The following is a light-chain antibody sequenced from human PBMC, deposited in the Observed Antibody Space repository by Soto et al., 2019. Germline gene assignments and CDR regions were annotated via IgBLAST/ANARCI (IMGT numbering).Light chain of an antibody. Sequence: DIQMTQSPSSLSASVGDRVTITCRASQSISSYLNWYQQNPGKAPKLLIYAASSLQSGVPSRFSGSGSGTDFTLTISSLQPGDFATYYCQQSYSAPFTFGPGTKLDIK. V-gene: IGKV1-39*01. J-gene: IGKJ3*01. CDR2: AAS. CDR3: QQSYSAPFT. CDR1: QSISSY.